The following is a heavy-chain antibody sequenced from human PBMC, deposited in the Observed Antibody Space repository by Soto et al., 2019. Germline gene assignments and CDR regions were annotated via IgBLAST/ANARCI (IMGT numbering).Heavy chain of an antibody. V-gene: IGHV3-21*05. CDR1: GFTFSSYS. CDR3: ARDRAAAPDGMDV. Sequence: PGGSLRLSCAASGFTFSSYSMNWVRQAPGKGLEWVSYISSSSSYIYYADSVKGRFTISRDNAKNSLYLQMNSLRAEDTAVYYCARDRAAAPDGMDVWGQGTTVTVSS. CDR2: ISSSSSYI. J-gene: IGHJ6*02. D-gene: IGHD6-13*01.